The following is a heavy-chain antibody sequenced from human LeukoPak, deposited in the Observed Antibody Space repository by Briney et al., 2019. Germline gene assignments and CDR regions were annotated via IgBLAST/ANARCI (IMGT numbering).Heavy chain of an antibody. Sequence: SDTLSLTCGVYGQLYSGHYWTWLPQPTGRGLEGIGDNNYCGCNTLNPSLNNRVNISVDPCKKQSFLKMTYVTAADTGVYLRWRHRYGSGSLDSWGQGTLVTVSS. J-gene: IGHJ4*02. CDR2: NNYCGCN. D-gene: IGHD3-10*01. V-gene: IGHV4-34*03. CDR3: WRHRYGSGSLDS. CDR1: GQLYSGHY.